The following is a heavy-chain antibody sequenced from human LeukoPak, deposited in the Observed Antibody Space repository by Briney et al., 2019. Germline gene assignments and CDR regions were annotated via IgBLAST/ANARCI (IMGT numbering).Heavy chain of an antibody. Sequence: GGSLKLSCAASGFTFSNYWMCWVRQIPGKGLEWVANIKQDGRETHYVDSVKGRFTISRDNSKNSLYLQMNSLRAEDTAVYYCARGERSDYWGQGTLVTVSS. D-gene: IGHD5-24*01. CDR3: ARGERSDY. J-gene: IGHJ4*02. V-gene: IGHV3-7*02. CDR1: GFTFSNYW. CDR2: IKQDGRET.